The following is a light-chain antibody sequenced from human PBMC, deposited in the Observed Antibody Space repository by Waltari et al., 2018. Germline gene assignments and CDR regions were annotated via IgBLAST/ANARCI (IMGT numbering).Light chain of an antibody. CDR1: QSIGRS. CDR3: QQYNNWPPGT. J-gene: IGKJ1*01. CDR2: RAS. V-gene: IGKV3-15*01. Sequence: TVVTQSPATLSMSPGERPTRSCRTSQSIGRSLAWYQQRPGQAPRLLIYRASTRATGIPDRFSGSGSETEFTLTISSLQSEDIAVYYCQQYNNWPPGTFGQGTKVEI.